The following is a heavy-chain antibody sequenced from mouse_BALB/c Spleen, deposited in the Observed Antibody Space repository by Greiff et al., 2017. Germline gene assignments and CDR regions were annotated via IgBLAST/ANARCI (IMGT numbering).Heavy chain of an antibody. CDR2: ISTYYGDA. V-gene: IGHV1S137*01. CDR1: GYTFTDYA. Sequence: QVQLQQSGAELVRPGVSVKISCKGSGYTFTDYAMHWVKQSHAKSLEWIGVISTYYGDASYNQKFKGKATMTVDKSSSTAYMELARLTSEDSAIYYCARRGNYADYYAMDYWGQGTSVTVSS. J-gene: IGHJ4*01. D-gene: IGHD2-1*01. CDR3: ARRGNYADYYAMDY.